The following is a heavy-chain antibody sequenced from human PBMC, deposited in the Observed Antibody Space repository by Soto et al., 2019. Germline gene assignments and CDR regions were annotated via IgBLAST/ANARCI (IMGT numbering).Heavy chain of an antibody. CDR1: GVSIGSNYY. CDR2: MSHIGSV. Sequence: QVLLQESGPGLAQPSGTLSLSCVVSGVSIGSNYYWGWVRQPPGKGLEWLGDMSHIGSVNYNPSLKSRVTISMDKSQNQFSLKLDSMTAADTAVYYCARSLGWYAVDYWGQGTLVIVSS. D-gene: IGHD6-19*01. J-gene: IGHJ4*02. CDR3: ARSLGWYAVDY. V-gene: IGHV4-4*02.